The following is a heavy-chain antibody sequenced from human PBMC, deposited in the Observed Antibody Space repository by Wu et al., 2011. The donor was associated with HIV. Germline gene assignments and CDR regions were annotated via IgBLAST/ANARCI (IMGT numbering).Heavy chain of an antibody. CDR1: GNTFTDYY. J-gene: IGHJ4*02. CDR2: INPNKGDT. Sequence: QVQLVQSGAEVKKPGASVKVSCKAAGNTFTDYYAHWVRQAPGQGLEWMGWINPNKGDTNYGQKFQARVALTRDTSISTVYLELSSLRSDDTAIYYCARANAFGVFDYWGQGTPVTVSS. CDR3: ARANAFGVFDY. V-gene: IGHV1-2*02. D-gene: IGHD3-10*01.